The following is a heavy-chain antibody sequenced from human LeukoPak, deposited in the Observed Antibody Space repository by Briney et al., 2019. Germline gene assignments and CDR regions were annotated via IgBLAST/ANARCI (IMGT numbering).Heavy chain of an antibody. CDR1: GGSISSYY. D-gene: IGHD2-15*01. J-gene: IGHJ4*02. V-gene: IGHV4-59*01. Sequence: PSETLSLTCTVSGGSISSYYWSWLRQPPGKGLEWIGYIYYSGSTNYNPSLTSRVTISVDTSKNQFSLKLSSVTAADTAVYYCARYCSGGSCYIDTFDYWGQGTLVTVSS. CDR3: ARYCSGGSCYIDTFDY. CDR2: IYYSGST.